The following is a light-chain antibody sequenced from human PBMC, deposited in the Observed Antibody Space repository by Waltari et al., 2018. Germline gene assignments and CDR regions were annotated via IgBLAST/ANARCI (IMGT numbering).Light chain of an antibody. CDR1: QGISNY. CDR3: QQLNSYQWT. Sequence: IQLTQSPSPLSASVGDRVTITCRASQGISNYLAWYQQKPGKAPKLLIYAASTVQSGVPSRFGGSGAGTDFTLTISSLQPEDFATYYGQQLNSYQWTFGQGTKVEIK. CDR2: AAS. V-gene: IGKV1-9*01. J-gene: IGKJ1*01.